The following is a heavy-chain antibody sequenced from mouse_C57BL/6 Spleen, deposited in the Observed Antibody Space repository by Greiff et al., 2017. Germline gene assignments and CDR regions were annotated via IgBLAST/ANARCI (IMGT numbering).Heavy chain of an antibody. CDR3: ARCQLARRYYFDY. Sequence: VKLMEPGPELVKPGASVKLSCKASGYTFTSYVINWVKQRPGQGLAWIGWIYPRDGSTKYNEKFKGKATLTVDTSSSTAYMELHSLTSEDSAVYYCARCQLARRYYFDYWGQGTTLTVSS. V-gene: IGHV1-85*01. CDR2: IYPRDGST. D-gene: IGHD4-1*02. J-gene: IGHJ2*01. CDR1: GYTFTSYV.